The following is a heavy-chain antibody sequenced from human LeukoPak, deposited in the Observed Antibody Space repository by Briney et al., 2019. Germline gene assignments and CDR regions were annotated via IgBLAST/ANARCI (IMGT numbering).Heavy chain of an antibody. CDR2: IIPIFGTA. V-gene: IGHV1-69*05. J-gene: IGHJ4*02. Sequence: SVKVSCKASGGTFSSYAISWVRQAPGQGLEWIGGIIPIFGTANYAQKFQGRVTITTDESTSTAYMELSSLGSEDTAVYYCASRLGYCSSTSCYDFDYWGQGTLVTVSS. CDR3: ASRLGYCSSTSCYDFDY. CDR1: GGTFSSYA. D-gene: IGHD2-2*01.